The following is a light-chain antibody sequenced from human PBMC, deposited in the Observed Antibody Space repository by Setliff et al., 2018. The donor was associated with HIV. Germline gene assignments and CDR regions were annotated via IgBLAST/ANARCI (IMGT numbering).Light chain of an antibody. J-gene: IGLJ1*01. Sequence: QSALTQPASVSGSPGQSTTISCTGTSSGVGTYNYVSWYQQHPGKAPKLIIYDVSKRPSGVSNRFSGSKSGNTASLTISGLQAEDEADYYCSSYTSSSTYVFGTGTRSPS. CDR2: DVS. V-gene: IGLV2-14*03. CDR1: SSGVGTYNY. CDR3: SSYTSSSTYV.